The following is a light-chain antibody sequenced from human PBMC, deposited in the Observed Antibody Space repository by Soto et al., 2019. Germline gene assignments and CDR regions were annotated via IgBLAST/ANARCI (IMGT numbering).Light chain of an antibody. CDR2: GAS. CDR3: QHYDSSPLYT. CDR1: QSVSSSY. V-gene: IGKV3-20*01. Sequence: EIVLTQSPGTLSLSPGERATLSCRASQSVSSSYLAWYQQKPGQAPWLLIYGASIRATGITDRFSGSGSGTDFTLTISRLEPEDFAVYYCQHYDSSPLYTFGQGTKLEIK. J-gene: IGKJ2*01.